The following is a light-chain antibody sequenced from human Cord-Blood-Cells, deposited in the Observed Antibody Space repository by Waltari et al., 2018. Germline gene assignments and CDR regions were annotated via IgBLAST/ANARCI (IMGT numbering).Light chain of an antibody. CDR3: CSYAGSSTHVV. V-gene: IGLV2-23*01. J-gene: IGLJ2*01. CDR2: EGS. CDR1: SSDVGSYNL. Sequence: QSALTQPASVSGSPGQSITISCTGTSSDVGSYNLFSWYQQHPGKAPKLMIYEGSKRPSGVSNRFSGSKSGNTASLTISGLQAEDEADYYCCSYAGSSTHVVFGGGTKLTAL.